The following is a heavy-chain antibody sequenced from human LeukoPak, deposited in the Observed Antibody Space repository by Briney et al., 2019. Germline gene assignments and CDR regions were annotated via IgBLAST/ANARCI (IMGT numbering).Heavy chain of an antibody. V-gene: IGHV3-30*18. CDR3: AKVPSYYYDSSGYYSDD. CDR2: ISYDGSNK. CDR1: GFTFSSYG. Sequence: GGSLRLSCAASGFTFSSYGMHGVRQAPGKGLEWVAVISYDGSNKYYADSVKGRFTISRDNSKNTLYLQMNSLRAEDMAVYYCAKVPSYYYDSSGYYSDDWGQGTLVTVSS. J-gene: IGHJ4*02. D-gene: IGHD3-22*01.